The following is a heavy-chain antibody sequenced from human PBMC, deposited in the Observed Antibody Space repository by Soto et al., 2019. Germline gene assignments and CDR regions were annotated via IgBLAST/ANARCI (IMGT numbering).Heavy chain of an antibody. CDR3: AREGVAPYYYYGMDV. CDR1: GYTFTTYG. V-gene: IGHV1-18*01. CDR2: INTHNGDT. Sequence: GASVKVSCKASGYTFTTYGISWVRQAPGEGLEWMGWINTHNGDTNYAQTFQGRVTMTTDTSTSTVHMEVRSLRSDDTAVYYCAREGVAPYYYYGMDVWGQGTPVTSP. J-gene: IGHJ6*02. D-gene: IGHD5-12*01.